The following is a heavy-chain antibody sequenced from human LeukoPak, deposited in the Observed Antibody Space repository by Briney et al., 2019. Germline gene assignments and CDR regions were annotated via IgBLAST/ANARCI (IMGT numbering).Heavy chain of an antibody. D-gene: IGHD3-3*02. CDR2: IRYDGSNK. J-gene: IGHJ4*02. V-gene: IGHV3-30*02. CDR3: VRNRNLKMTSTGILGN. Sequence: GGSLRLSCAASGFSFSSYGMHWVRQAPGKGLEWVAFIRYDGSNKYYADSVKGRFTISRDNSKNTLYLQMNSLRAGDTAVYYCVRNRNLKMTSTGILGNWGLGTLVIVSS. CDR1: GFSFSSYG.